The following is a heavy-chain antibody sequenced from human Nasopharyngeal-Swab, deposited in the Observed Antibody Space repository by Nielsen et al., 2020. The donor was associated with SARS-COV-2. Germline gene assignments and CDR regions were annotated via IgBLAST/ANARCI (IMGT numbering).Heavy chain of an antibody. V-gene: IGHV3-48*04. CDR2: ISSSSSTI. Sequence: GESLKISCAASGFTFSSYSMNWVRQAPGKGLEWVSYISSSSSTIYYADSVKGRFTISRDNAKNSLYLQMNSLRAEDTAVYYCASGGFWSGSNWFDPWGQGTLVTVSS. CDR3: ASGGFWSGSNWFDP. CDR1: GFTFSSYS. D-gene: IGHD3-3*01. J-gene: IGHJ5*02.